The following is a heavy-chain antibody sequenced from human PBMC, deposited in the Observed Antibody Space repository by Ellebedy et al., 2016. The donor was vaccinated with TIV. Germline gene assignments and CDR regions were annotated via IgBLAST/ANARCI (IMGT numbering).Heavy chain of an antibody. CDR3: AMRGRVSYFFDS. Sequence: SETLSLTCSVSGGSISSYYWSWIRQPPGKGLEWIGEINHSGSTKYNPSLKSRVTISLDTSKNHFSLNLNSVTAADTALYYCAMRGRVSYFFDSWGQGTLVTVSS. CDR2: INHSGST. J-gene: IGHJ4*02. CDR1: GGSISSYY. D-gene: IGHD3-10*01. V-gene: IGHV4-34*01.